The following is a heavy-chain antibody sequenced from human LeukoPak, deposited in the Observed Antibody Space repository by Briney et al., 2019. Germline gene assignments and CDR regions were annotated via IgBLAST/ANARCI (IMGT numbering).Heavy chain of an antibody. Sequence: PGGSLRLSCAASGFTFNNYAMSWVRQAPGRGLEWVSSITNSGDSTYYADSVEGRFTISRDNSKNKLYLQMKSLRAEDTAVFYCAKWRVSAFDIWGQGTMVTVSS. CDR3: AKWRVSAFDI. CDR2: ITNSGDST. D-gene: IGHD3-3*01. CDR1: GFTFNNYA. V-gene: IGHV3-23*01. J-gene: IGHJ3*02.